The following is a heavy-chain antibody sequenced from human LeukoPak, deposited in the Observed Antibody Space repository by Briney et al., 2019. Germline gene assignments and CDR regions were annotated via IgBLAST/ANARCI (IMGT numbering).Heavy chain of an antibody. J-gene: IGHJ4*02. CDR3: AKDHWFGEGYYFDY. D-gene: IGHD3-10*01. V-gene: IGHV3-74*01. CDR2: INSDGSST. Sequence: GGSLRLSCAASGFTFSSYWMHWVRQAPGKGLVWVSRINSDGSSTSYADSVKGRFTISRDNSKNTLYLQKNSLRAEDTAVYYCAKDHWFGEGYYFDYWGQGTLVTVSS. CDR1: GFTFSSYW.